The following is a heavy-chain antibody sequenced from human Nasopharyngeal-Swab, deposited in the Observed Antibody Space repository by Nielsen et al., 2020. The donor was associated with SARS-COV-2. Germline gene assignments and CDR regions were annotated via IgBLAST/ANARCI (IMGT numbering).Heavy chain of an antibody. CDR1: GGSISSSSYY. CDR2: IYYSGST. CDR3: ARDLPDSVGATYYYMDV. V-gene: IGHV4-39*07. Sequence: GSLRLSCTVSGGSISSSSYYWGWIRQPPGKGLEWIGSIYYSGSTYLNPSLKSRVTISVDTSKNQFSLKLSSVTAAETAVYYCARDLPDSVGATYYYMDVWGKGTTVTVSS. D-gene: IGHD1-26*01. J-gene: IGHJ6*03.